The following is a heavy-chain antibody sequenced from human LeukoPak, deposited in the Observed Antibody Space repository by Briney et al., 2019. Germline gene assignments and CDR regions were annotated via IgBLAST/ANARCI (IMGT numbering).Heavy chain of an antibody. CDR3: ARGPNYSSGWYAFDY. CDR2: IYYSGST. V-gene: IGHV4-59*01. CDR1: GGSISSYY. Sequence: SETLSLTCTVSGGSISSYYWSWIRQPPGKGLEWIGYIYYSGSTNYNPSLKSRVTISVDTSKNQFSLKLSSATAADTAVYYCARGPNYSSGWYAFDYWGQGTLVTVSS. D-gene: IGHD6-19*01. J-gene: IGHJ4*02.